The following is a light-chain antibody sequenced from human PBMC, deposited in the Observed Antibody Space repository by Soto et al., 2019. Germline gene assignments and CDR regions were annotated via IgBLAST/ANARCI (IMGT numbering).Light chain of an antibody. CDR1: QSINNY. V-gene: IGKV3-11*01. CDR2: DAS. J-gene: IGKJ4*01. CDR3: QCRGIWPPGAT. Sequence: EIVLTQSPVTLSLSPGERATLSCRASQSINNYLAWYQQKPGQPPRLLIYDASNRATAIPVRFSGSGSGTDFTLTISGLEPEDSAVYCCQCRGIWPPGATFGGGTKVEIK.